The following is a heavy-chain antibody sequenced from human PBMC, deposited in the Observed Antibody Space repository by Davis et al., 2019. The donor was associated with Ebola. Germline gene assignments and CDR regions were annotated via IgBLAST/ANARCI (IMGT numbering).Heavy chain of an antibody. CDR1: GYTFTSYG. Sequence: AASVTVSCKASGYTFTSYGISWVRQAPGQGLEWMGWISAFSGNTNYAQKLQGRVTMTTDTSTSTAYMELRGLRSDDTAVYYCARRDYGDDGAFWGQGTLVTVSS. D-gene: IGHD4-17*01. CDR3: ARRDYGDDGAF. V-gene: IGHV1-18*01. J-gene: IGHJ4*02. CDR2: ISAFSGNT.